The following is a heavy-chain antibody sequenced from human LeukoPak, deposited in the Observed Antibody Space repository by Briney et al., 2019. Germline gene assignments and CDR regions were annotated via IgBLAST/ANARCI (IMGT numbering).Heavy chain of an antibody. Sequence: PSETLSLTCTVSGGSISSSSYYWGWIRQPPGKGLEWIGSIYYSGSTYYNPPLKSRVTISVDTSKNQFSLKLSSVTAADTAVYYCARDTGLSWFDPWGQGTLVTVSS. V-gene: IGHV4-39*07. CDR1: GGSISSSSYY. D-gene: IGHD3-10*01. CDR2: IYYSGST. CDR3: ARDTGLSWFDP. J-gene: IGHJ5*02.